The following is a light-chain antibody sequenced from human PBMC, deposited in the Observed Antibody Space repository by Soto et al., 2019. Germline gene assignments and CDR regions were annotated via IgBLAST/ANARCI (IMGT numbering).Light chain of an antibody. CDR3: QQYNGTPRT. CDR1: QSLLNRSKNRNY. CDR2: WAS. J-gene: IGKJ2*02. V-gene: IGKV4-1*01. Sequence: DIVMTQSPDSLAVSLGERATIHCKSSQSLLNRSKNRNYLAWYQQTPRQPPKLIISWASTRDSGAPDRFSGSGSGTEFNLTISSLQAEDVAVYFCQQYNGTPRTFGQGTKVEIK.